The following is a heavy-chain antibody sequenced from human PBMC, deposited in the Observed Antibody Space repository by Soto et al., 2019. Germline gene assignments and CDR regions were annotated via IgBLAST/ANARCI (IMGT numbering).Heavy chain of an antibody. J-gene: IGHJ5*02. Sequence: SLRLSCAASGFRVSDTYVMWVRQAPGVGLEWVSTIYSVGNTDYADSVKGRFFVSRDSSKSTVYLQMNSLRGEDTALYYCTRDVFSCGDVCYDDTWGQGTPVTVSS. V-gene: IGHV3-66*01. D-gene: IGHD2-21*02. CDR2: IYSVGNT. CDR1: GFRVSDTY. CDR3: TRDVFSCGDVCYDDT.